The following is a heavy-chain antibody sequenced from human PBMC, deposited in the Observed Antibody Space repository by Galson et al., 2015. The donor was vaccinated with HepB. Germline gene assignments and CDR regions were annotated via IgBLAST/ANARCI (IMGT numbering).Heavy chain of an antibody. J-gene: IGHJ3*02. Sequence: FLRLSCAVSNFTFSKYAINWVRQAPGKGLEWVSIISSNGRTTFSADSVKGRFTLSRDTSKNTVYLQMNSLRDEDTALYYCAKELRYCTGGSCRTEPFDIWGQGTLVTVSS. CDR2: ISSNGRTT. D-gene: IGHD2-15*01. CDR1: NFTFSKYA. CDR3: AKELRYCTGGSCRTEPFDI. V-gene: IGHV3-23*01.